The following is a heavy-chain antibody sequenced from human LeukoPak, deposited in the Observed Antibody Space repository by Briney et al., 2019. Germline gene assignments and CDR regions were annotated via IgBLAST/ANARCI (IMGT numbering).Heavy chain of an antibody. CDR1: GITLSNYG. CDR3: AKRGVVIRVILVGFHKEAYYFDS. Sequence: GGSLRLSCAVSGITLSNYGMSWVRQAPGKGLEWVAGISDSGGRTNYADSVKGRFTNSRDNPKNTLYLQMNSLRAEDTAVYFCAKRGVVIRVILVGFHKEAYYFDSWGQGALVTVSS. CDR2: ISDSGGRT. V-gene: IGHV3-23*01. D-gene: IGHD3-22*01. J-gene: IGHJ4*02.